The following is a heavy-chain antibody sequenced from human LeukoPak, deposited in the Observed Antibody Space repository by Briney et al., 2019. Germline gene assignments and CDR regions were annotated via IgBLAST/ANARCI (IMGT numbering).Heavy chain of an antibody. CDR1: GYTLTELS. CDR3: ARGYDFWSGPRSYWYFDL. CDR2: FDPEDGET. V-gene: IGHV1-24*01. J-gene: IGHJ2*01. Sequence: ASVKVSCKVSGYTLTELSMHWVRQAPGKGLEWMGGFDPEDGETIYAQKFQGRVTMTEDTSTDTAYMELSSLRSEDTAVYYCARGYDFWSGPRSYWYFDLWGRGTLVTVSS. D-gene: IGHD3-3*01.